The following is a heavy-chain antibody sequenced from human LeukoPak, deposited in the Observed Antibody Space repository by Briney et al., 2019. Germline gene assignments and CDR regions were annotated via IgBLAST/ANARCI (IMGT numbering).Heavy chain of an antibody. CDR1: GFTFDDYA. V-gene: IGHV3-9*01. D-gene: IGHD6-13*01. Sequence: GGSLRLSCAASGFTFDDYAMHWVRQAPGKGLEWVSGISWNSGSIGYADSVKGRFTISRDNAKNSLYLQMNSLRAEDTAVYYCARASSSWYYFDYWGQGTLVTVSS. CDR2: ISWNSGSI. CDR3: ARASSSWYYFDY. J-gene: IGHJ4*02.